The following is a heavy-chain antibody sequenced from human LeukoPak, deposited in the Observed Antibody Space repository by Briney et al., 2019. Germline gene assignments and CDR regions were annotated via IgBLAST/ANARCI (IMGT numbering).Heavy chain of an antibody. J-gene: IGHJ4*02. CDR2: IYTSGST. D-gene: IGHD3-22*01. V-gene: IGHV4-61*02. Sequence: PSETLSLTCTVSGGSISSGSYYWSWIRQPAGKGLEWTGRIYTSGSTNYNPSLKSRVTISVDTSKNQFSLKLSSVTAADTAVYYCARGLDYDSSDLLDYWGQGTLVTVSS. CDR3: ARGLDYDSSDLLDY. CDR1: GGSISSGSYY.